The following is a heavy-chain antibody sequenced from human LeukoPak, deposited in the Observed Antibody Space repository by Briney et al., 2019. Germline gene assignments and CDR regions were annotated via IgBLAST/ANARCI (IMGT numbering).Heavy chain of an antibody. J-gene: IGHJ4*02. Sequence: SVKVSCKASGGTFSSYAISWVRQAPGQGLEWMGRIIPIFGTANYAQKFQGRVTITTDEYTSTAYMELSSLRSEDTAVYCCAQYYYDSSGYYSGHDYWGQGTLVTVSP. D-gene: IGHD3-22*01. CDR2: IIPIFGTA. V-gene: IGHV1-69*05. CDR3: AQYYYDSSGYYSGHDY. CDR1: GGTFSSYA.